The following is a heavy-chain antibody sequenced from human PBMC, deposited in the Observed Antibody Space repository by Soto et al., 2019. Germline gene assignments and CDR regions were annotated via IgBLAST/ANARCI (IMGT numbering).Heavy chain of an antibody. CDR1: GGTFSSYA. V-gene: IGHV1-69*01. Sequence: QVQLVQSGAEVKKPGSSVKVSCKASGGTFSSYAISWVRQAPGQGLEWMGGIIPIFGTANYAQKFQGRVTITADESTSTAYMELSSLRSEYTAVYYCARARSITMVRGVMAYDYWGQGTLVTVSS. CDR3: ARARSITMVRGVMAYDY. CDR2: IIPIFGTA. D-gene: IGHD3-10*01. J-gene: IGHJ4*02.